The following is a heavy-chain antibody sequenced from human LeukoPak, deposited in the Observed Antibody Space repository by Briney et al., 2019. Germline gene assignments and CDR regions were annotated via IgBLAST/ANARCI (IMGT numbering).Heavy chain of an antibody. CDR1: GFTFSSYS. D-gene: IGHD2/OR15-2a*01. J-gene: IGHJ6*03. Sequence: KPGGSLRLSCAASGFTFSSYSMNWVRQAPGKGLEWVSSISSSSSYIYYADSVKGRFTISRDNAKNSLCLQMNSLRAEDTAVYYCARDLFLDYYMDVWGKGTTVTVSS. CDR2: ISSSSSYI. CDR3: ARDLFLDYYMDV. V-gene: IGHV3-21*01.